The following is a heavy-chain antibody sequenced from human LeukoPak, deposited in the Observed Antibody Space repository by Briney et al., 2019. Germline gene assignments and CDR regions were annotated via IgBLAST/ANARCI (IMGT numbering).Heavy chain of an antibody. D-gene: IGHD3-10*01. CDR2: IYTSGST. V-gene: IGHV4-59*10. J-gene: IGHJ3*02. CDR1: GGSFSGYY. CDR3: AKSNGYGLVDI. Sequence: PSETLSLTCAVYGGSFSGYYWSWIRQPPGKGLEWIGRIYTSGSTNYNPSLKSRVTISVDTSKNQFSLKLNSVSAADTAVYYCAKSNGYGLVDIWGQGTMVTVSS.